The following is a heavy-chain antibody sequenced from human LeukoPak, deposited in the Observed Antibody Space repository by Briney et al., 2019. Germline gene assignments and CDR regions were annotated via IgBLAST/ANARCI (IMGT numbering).Heavy chain of an antibody. CDR1: GGFISSGSYY. V-gene: IGHV4-61*02. J-gene: IGHJ4*02. CDR3: ASALAYYDSSGYLNSNFDY. Sequence: PSQTLSLTCTVSGGFISSGSYYWSWIRQPAGKGLEWIGRIYTSGSTNYNPSLKSRVTISVDTSKNQFSLKLSSVTAADTAVYYCASALAYYDSSGYLNSNFDYWGQGTLVTVSS. D-gene: IGHD3-22*01. CDR2: IYTSGST.